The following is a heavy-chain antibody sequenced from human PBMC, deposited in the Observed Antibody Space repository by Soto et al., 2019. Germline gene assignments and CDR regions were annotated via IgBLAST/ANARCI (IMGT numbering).Heavy chain of an antibody. J-gene: IGHJ4*02. CDR3: EKDLGDILTGPNDK. D-gene: IGHD3-9*01. CDR1: GFTFDDYA. V-gene: IGHV3-9*01. Sequence: GGSLRLSCAASGFTFDDYAMHWVRQAPGKGLEWVSGISWNSGSIGYADSVKGRFTISRDNAKNSLYLQMNSLRAEDTALYYCEKDLGDILTGPNDKWGEGPRVTVP. CDR2: ISWNSGSI.